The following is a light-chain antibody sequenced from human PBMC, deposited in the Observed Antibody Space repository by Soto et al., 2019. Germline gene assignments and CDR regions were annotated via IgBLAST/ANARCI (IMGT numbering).Light chain of an antibody. Sequence: EIALTQSPGTLSLSPGERATLSCRASQSVLYSPNNKNYLAWFQQKPGQPPKLLIYWASNRESGVPDRFSVSGSGTDFTLTISSLQAEDVAVYYCHQYASSPWTFGQGTKVEI. V-gene: IGKV4-1*01. CDR3: HQYASSPWT. CDR2: WAS. J-gene: IGKJ1*01. CDR1: QSVLYSPNNKNY.